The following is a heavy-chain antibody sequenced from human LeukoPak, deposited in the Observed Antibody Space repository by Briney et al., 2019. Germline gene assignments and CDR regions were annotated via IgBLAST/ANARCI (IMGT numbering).Heavy chain of an antibody. CDR2: ISGSGGST. D-gene: IGHD1-14*01. CDR1: GFTFSSYA. Sequence: GGSLRLSCAASGFTFSSYAMSWVRQAPGKGLEWVSAISGSGGSTYYADSVKGRFTISRDNSKNTLYLQMNSLRAEDTAVYYCARDPRRGSLLYCYYYGMDVWGQGTTVTVSS. V-gene: IGHV3-23*01. CDR3: ARDPRRGSLLYCYYYGMDV. J-gene: IGHJ6*02.